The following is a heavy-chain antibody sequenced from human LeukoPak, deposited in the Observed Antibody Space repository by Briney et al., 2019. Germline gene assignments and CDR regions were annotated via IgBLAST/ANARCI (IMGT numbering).Heavy chain of an antibody. CDR2: IYHSGST. V-gene: IGHV4-38-2*02. CDR1: GYSISSGYY. D-gene: IGHD2-21*02. CDR3: AREGYCGGDCYSFDY. J-gene: IGHJ4*02. Sequence: PSETLSLTCTVSGYSISSGYYWGWIRQPPGKGLEWIGNIYHSGSTYYNPSLMSRVTISVDTSKNQFSLKLSSVTAADTAVYYCAREGYCGGDCYSFDYWGQGTLVTVSS.